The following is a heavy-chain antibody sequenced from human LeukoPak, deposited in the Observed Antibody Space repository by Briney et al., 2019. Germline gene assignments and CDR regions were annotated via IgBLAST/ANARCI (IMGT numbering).Heavy chain of an antibody. Sequence: AGGSLRLSCAASGFTFSDYAMNWVRQAPMEGVGWVSHINGDSGLIDYAGSVRGRFTISRDNAQNSLYLQMNSLRAEDTAVYYCARDLNWGFDYWGQGILVTVSS. CDR1: GFTFSDYA. CDR3: ARDLNWGFDY. CDR2: INGDSGLI. J-gene: IGHJ4*02. V-gene: IGHV3-48*01. D-gene: IGHD7-27*01.